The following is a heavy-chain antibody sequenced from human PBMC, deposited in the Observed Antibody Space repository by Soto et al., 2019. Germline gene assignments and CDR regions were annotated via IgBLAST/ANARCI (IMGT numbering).Heavy chain of an antibody. CDR1: GYSFTSYG. CDR2: ISTDNGNT. J-gene: IGHJ6*01. CDR3: ARDVADTSLFIYYYGMDV. Sequence: QVHLVQSGAEVRKPGASVKVSCKASGYSFTSYGISWVRQAPGQGLEWMGWISTDNGNTNYAHNLQGRVSMTIDPSPSKAYVYLWSLGSHDTAVYYCARDVADTSLFIYYYGMDVWGQVATVTVSS. D-gene: IGHD2-21*01. V-gene: IGHV1-18*01.